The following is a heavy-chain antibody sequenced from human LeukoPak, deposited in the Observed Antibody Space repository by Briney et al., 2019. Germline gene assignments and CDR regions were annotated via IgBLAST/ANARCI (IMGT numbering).Heavy chain of an antibody. D-gene: IGHD6-19*01. CDR1: GDSISRSSYY. V-gene: IGHV4-39*01. J-gene: IGHJ4*02. Sequence: SETLSLTCTVSGDSISRSSYYWGWIRQPPGKGLEWIGSLYYSGTTFYNATLKSRVTISLDTPKSQFSLKLTSVTAPDTALYYCAAGIEVAGAPFDYWGQGILVTVSS. CDR3: AAGIEVAGAPFDY. CDR2: LYYSGTT.